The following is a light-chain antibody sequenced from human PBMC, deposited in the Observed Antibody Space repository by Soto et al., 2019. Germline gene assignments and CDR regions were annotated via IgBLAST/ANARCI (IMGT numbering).Light chain of an antibody. CDR2: GAS. Sequence: EIVLTQSPATLSLSPGERATLSCRASENVRNNYLAWYQQKPGQAPRLLISGASKRATGIPDRFSGSGSGTDFTLTVSRLEPEDFALFYCQQYATSPPTFGQGTKVDIK. CDR3: QQYATSPPT. V-gene: IGKV3-20*01. CDR1: ENVRNNY. J-gene: IGKJ2*01.